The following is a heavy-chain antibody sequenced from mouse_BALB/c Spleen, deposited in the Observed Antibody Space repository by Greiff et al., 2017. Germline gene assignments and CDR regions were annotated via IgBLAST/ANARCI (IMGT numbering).Heavy chain of an antibody. Sequence: VQLQQSGAELVKPGASVKLSCTASGFNIKDTYMHWVKQRPEQGLEWIGRIDPANGNTKYDPKFQGKATITADTSSNTAYLQLSSLTSEDTAVYYCASVYYYGSGSMDYWGQGTSVTVSS. CDR1: GFNIKDTY. J-gene: IGHJ4*01. CDR2: IDPANGNT. V-gene: IGHV14-3*02. D-gene: IGHD1-1*01. CDR3: ASVYYYGSGSMDY.